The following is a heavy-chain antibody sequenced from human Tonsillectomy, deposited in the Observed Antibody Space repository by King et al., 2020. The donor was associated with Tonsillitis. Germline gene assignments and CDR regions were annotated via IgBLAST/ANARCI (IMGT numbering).Heavy chain of an antibody. CDR1: GFTFSSYA. Sequence: VQLVESGGGLVQPGGSLRLSCAASGFTFSSYAMSWVRQAPGKGLEWVSAISGSGGSTYYADSVKGRFTISRDNSKNTLYRQMNSLRAEDTAVYYCAKLPNPGIAVAGKFDYWGQGTLVTVSS. CDR3: AKLPNPGIAVAGKFDY. D-gene: IGHD6-19*01. V-gene: IGHV3-23*04. CDR2: ISGSGGST. J-gene: IGHJ4*02.